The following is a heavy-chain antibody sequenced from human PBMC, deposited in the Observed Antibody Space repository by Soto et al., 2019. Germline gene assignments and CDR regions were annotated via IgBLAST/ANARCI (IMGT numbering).Heavy chain of an antibody. V-gene: IGHV1-69*06. J-gene: IGHJ6*02. D-gene: IGHD2-2*01. CDR1: GGTFSSYA. Sequence: VKVSCKASGGTFSSYAISWVRQAPGQELEWMGGIIPIFGTANYAQKFQGRVTITADKSTSTAYMELSSLRSEDTAVYYCARDWGFRDIVVVPAAGYGMDVWGQGTTVTVSS. CDR3: ARDWGFRDIVVVPAAGYGMDV. CDR2: IIPIFGTA.